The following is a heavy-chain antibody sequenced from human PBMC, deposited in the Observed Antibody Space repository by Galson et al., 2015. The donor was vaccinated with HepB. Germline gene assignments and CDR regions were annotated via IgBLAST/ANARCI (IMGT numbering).Heavy chain of an antibody. V-gene: IGHV6-1*01. J-gene: IGHJ6*02. CDR3: ARGEAYGSGSYSFYYDSSGQSFYYYGMDV. CDR2: TYYRSKWYN. Sequence: CAISGDSVSSNSAAWNWIRQSPSRGLERPGRTYYRSKWYNDYAVSVKSRITINPDTSKNQFSLQLNSVTPEDTAVYYCARGEAYGSGSYSFYYDSSGQSFYYYGMDVWGQGTTVTVSS. D-gene: IGHD3-10*01. CDR1: GDSVSSNSAA.